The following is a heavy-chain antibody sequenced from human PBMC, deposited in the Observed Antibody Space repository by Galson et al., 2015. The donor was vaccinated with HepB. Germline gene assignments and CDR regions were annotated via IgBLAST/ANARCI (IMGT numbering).Heavy chain of an antibody. Sequence: SLRLSCAASGFIFSHYGMEWVRQAPGKGLEWVAVISYDGNLKHYADSVKGRFTISRDNSKNTLSLQMNSLRAEDTAVYYCVKEGREYISSFEDYWGQGTLVTVSS. CDR2: ISYDGNLK. V-gene: IGHV3-30*18. D-gene: IGHD6-6*01. CDR1: GFIFSHYG. CDR3: VKEGREYISSFEDY. J-gene: IGHJ4*02.